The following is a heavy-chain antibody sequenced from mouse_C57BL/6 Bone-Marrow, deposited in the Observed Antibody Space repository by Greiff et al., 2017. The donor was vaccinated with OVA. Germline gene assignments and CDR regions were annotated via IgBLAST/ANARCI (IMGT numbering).Heavy chain of an antibody. D-gene: IGHD2-4*01. Sequence: QVHVKQSGAELARPGASVKLSCKASGYTFTSYGISWVKQRTGQGLEWIGEIYPRSGNTYYNEKFKGKATLTADKSSSTAYMELRSLTSEDSAVYFCARIPIYYDYDRPMDYWGQGTSVTVSS. CDR1: GYTFTSYG. J-gene: IGHJ4*01. V-gene: IGHV1-81*01. CDR3: ARIPIYYDYDRPMDY. CDR2: IYPRSGNT.